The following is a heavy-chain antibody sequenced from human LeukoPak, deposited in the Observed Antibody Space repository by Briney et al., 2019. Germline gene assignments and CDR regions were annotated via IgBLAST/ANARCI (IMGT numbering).Heavy chain of an antibody. V-gene: IGHV1-46*01. D-gene: IGHD3-10*01. CDR2: INPSGGST. CDR1: GYTFTSYY. CDR3: ARGTEEDYYGSGSYLVY. J-gene: IGHJ4*02. Sequence: ASVKVSCKASGYTFTSYYMHWVRQAPGQGLEWMGIINPSGGSTSYAQKFQGRVTMTRDTSTSTVYMGLSSLRSEDTAVYYCARGTEEDYYGSGSYLVYWGQGTLVTVSS.